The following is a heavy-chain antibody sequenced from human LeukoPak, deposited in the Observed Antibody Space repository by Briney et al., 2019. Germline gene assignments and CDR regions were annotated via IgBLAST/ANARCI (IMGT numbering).Heavy chain of an antibody. D-gene: IGHD6-13*01. CDR1: GGAISSSSYY. CDR2: IYYSGST. Sequence: PSETLSLTCTVSGGAISSSSYYWGWIRQPPGKGLEWIGSIYYSGSTYYNPSLRSRVTISVDTSKNQFSLKLSSVTAADTAVYYCARLLPSSCCSWFDPWGQGTLVTVSS. J-gene: IGHJ5*02. V-gene: IGHV4-39*01. CDR3: ARLLPSSCCSWFDP.